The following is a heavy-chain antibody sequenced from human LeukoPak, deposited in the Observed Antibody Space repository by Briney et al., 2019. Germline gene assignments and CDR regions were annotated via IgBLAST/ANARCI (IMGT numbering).Heavy chain of an antibody. Sequence: GGSLRLSCAASGFTFSRYAMTWVRQTPGKGLEWVSSIGGPGDHTYYADSVKGRFTISRDNSENALYLQMNSLRAEDTAVYYCASPYGSGSYSDYWGQGTLVTVSS. D-gene: IGHD3-10*01. J-gene: IGHJ4*02. CDR1: GFTFSRYA. CDR2: IGGPGDHT. V-gene: IGHV3-23*01. CDR3: ASPYGSGSYSDY.